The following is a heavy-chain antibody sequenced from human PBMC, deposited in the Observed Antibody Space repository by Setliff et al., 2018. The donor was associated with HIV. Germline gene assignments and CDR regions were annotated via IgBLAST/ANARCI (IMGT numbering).Heavy chain of an antibody. V-gene: IGHV1-24*01. CDR1: GYTLTELS. D-gene: IGHD6-13*01. Sequence: SVKVSYKISGYTLTELSIHWVRQAPGKGLEWMANFDPEDGETFYAQKFQGRLTMTEDTSTDTAYMELSSLRSDDTAMYYCATDPGYSSTWYSESFQHWGQGPRSPSPQ. CDR3: ATDPGYSSTWYSESFQH. J-gene: IGHJ1*01. CDR2: FDPEDGET.